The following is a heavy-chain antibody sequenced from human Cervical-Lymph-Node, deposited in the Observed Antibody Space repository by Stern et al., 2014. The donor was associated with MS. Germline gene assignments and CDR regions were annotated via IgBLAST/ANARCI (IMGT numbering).Heavy chain of an antibody. CDR1: GFTFSNYA. J-gene: IGHJ4*02. D-gene: IGHD4-17*01. CDR3: ARGEATVFDY. CDR2: ISYDGSNK. Sequence: VQLVESGGGVVQPGRSLRLSCAASGFTFSNYAMHWVRQAPGKGLEWVAVISYDGSNKYYADSVKGRFTISRDNSKNTVYLQMNSLRVEDTAVYYCARGEATVFDYWGQGTLVTVSS. V-gene: IGHV3-30-3*01.